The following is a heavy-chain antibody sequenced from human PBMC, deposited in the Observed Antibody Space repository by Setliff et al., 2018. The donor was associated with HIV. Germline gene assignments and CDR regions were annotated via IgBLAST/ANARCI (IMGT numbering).Heavy chain of an antibody. CDR2: IMPMSGSA. V-gene: IGHV1-69*06. CDR1: GGTLSSFA. D-gene: IGHD6-19*01. Sequence: SVKVSCKASGGTLSSFALSWMRQAPGQGLEWMGRIMPMSGSADYVQKFQGRVTFSADKSANTVYMELTSLRSDDTATYYCARGYSGWYYFDYWGQGTLVTVSS. CDR3: ARGYSGWYYFDY. J-gene: IGHJ4*02.